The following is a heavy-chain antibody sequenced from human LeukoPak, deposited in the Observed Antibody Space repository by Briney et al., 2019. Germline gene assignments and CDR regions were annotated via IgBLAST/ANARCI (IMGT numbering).Heavy chain of an antibody. CDR2: IYHSGST. CDR3: PRSLGYCSGGSCRAGFDI. CDR1: GGTISSGGFS. D-gene: IGHD2-15*01. Sequence: SQTLSLTCAVSGGTISSGGFSWLWLRQPPGKGLEWLRYIYHSGSTYYNPCLKSRITISVDRSKNQFSLKLSSVAAADTSVYCCPRSLGYCSGGSCRAGFDIWGQGTMVTVSS. V-gene: IGHV4-30-2*01. J-gene: IGHJ3*02.